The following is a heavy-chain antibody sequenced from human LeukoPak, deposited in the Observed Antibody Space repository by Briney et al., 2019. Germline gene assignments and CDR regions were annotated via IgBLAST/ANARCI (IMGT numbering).Heavy chain of an antibody. CDR3: AKDARARSYYYDSSGYTPDY. V-gene: IGHV3-23*01. J-gene: IGHJ4*02. CDR2: ISGSGGST. Sequence: GGTLRLSCAASGFTFISYDMSWVRQAPGKGLEWVSAISGSGGSTYYADSVKGRFTISRDNSKNTLYLQMNSLRAEDTAVYYCAKDARARSYYYDSSGYTPDYWGQGTLVTVSS. CDR1: GFTFISYD. D-gene: IGHD3-22*01.